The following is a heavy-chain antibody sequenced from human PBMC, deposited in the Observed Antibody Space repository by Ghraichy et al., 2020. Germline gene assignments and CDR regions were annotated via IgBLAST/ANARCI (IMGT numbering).Heavy chain of an antibody. CDR1: GFTFRYYG. D-gene: IGHD5-18*01. CDR2: TRFDGSTE. V-gene: IGHV3-30*02. J-gene: IGHJ6*02. CDR3: AKDMCRVCGHNDYAMDV. Sequence: GGSLNISCSASGFTFRYYGMHWVRQAPGKGLDWVAFTRFDGSTEYYGDSVKGRFTISRDNSKNILYLHMNSLSAEDTAVYYCAKDMCRVCGHNDYAMDVWLQETTGTVSS.